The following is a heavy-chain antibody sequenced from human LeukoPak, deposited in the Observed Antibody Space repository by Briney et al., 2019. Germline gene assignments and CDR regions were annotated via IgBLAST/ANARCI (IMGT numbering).Heavy chain of an antibody. CDR3: TTGYGHSDFDF. Sequence: GGSLTLSCAASGFTFTNARMGWVRQAPGKGLGWVGLIKSKIDGGTTHFAAPVKGRFTISTDDSKHTLYLHMNSLKSEDTAVYYCTTGYGHSDFDFWGQGTLVTVSS. D-gene: IGHD3-3*02. J-gene: IGHJ4*02. CDR1: GFTFTNAR. V-gene: IGHV3-15*01. CDR2: IKSKIDGGTT.